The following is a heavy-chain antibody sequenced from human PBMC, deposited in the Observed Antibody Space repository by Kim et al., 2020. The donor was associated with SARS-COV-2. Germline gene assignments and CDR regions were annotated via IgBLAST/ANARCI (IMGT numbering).Heavy chain of an antibody. Sequence: SETLSLTCAVYGGSFSGYYWSWIRQPPGKGLEWIGEINHSGSTNYNPSLKSRVTISVDTSKNQFSLKLSSVTAADTAVYYCAREAAGRSYYYGMDVWGQGTTVTVSS. V-gene: IGHV4-34*01. CDR1: GGSFSGYY. J-gene: IGHJ6*02. D-gene: IGHD6-13*01. CDR3: AREAAGRSYYYGMDV. CDR2: INHSGST.